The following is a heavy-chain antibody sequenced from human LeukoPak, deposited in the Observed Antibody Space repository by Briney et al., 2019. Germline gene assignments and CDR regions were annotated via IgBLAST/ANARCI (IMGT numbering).Heavy chain of an antibody. CDR1: GFNLRSHA. V-gene: IGHV3-64*01. CDR3: ARGATSLGGAFDI. CDR2: ISGDGGTT. Sequence: GGSLRLSCAASGFNLRSHAIHWVRQAPGKGLEHVSAISGDGGTTSYAQPLKGRCTISRDNSKKMAYLQLGGLKTEDMAVYYCARGATSLGGAFDIWGQGTMVTVSP. D-gene: IGHD3-16*01. J-gene: IGHJ3*02.